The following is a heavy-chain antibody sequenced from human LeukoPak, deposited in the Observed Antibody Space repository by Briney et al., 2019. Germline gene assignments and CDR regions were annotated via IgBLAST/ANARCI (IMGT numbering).Heavy chain of an antibody. CDR2: IFTSGST. Sequence: PSETLSLTCTVSGGSISSSSYYWSWIRQPAGKGLEWIGRIFTSGSTNYNPSLKSRVTVSLDTSKNQFSLKLSSVTAADTAVYYCASQLGYFDYWGQGTLVTVSS. V-gene: IGHV4-61*02. D-gene: IGHD1-1*01. CDR1: GGSISSSSYY. CDR3: ASQLGYFDY. J-gene: IGHJ4*02.